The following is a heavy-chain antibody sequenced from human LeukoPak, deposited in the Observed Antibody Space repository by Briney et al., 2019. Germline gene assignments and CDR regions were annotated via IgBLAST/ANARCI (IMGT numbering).Heavy chain of an antibody. Sequence: SETLSLACTVSGGSISSGGYSWSWIRQHPGKGLEWIGEINHSGSTNYNPSLKRRDTISVDKSKNQFSLKLSFVTAADTAVYCCARASYGMDVWGQGTTVTVS. CDR2: INHSGST. J-gene: IGHJ6*02. CDR3: ARASYGMDV. V-gene: IGHV4-30-2*01. CDR1: GGSISSGGYS.